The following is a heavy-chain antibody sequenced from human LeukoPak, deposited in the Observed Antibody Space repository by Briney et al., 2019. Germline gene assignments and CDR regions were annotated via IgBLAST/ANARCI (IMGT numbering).Heavy chain of an antibody. Sequence: ASVKVSCKASGYTFTGYYMHWVRQAPGQGLEWMGWINPNSGGAKYAQNFQGRVIMTTATSISPAYMELTSLRSDDTAVYYCARSSPPTYYHFYYYMDVWGKGSTVTVSS. CDR3: ARSSPPTYYHFYYYMDV. CDR2: INPNSGGA. D-gene: IGHD6-13*01. J-gene: IGHJ6*03. CDR1: GYTFTGYY. V-gene: IGHV1-2*02.